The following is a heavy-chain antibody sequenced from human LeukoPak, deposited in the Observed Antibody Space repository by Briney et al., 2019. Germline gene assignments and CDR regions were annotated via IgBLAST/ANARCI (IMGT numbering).Heavy chain of an antibody. CDR2: FHPGDDEV. V-gene: IGHV1-24*01. CDR3: ATFRLPGEYFQH. J-gene: IGHJ1*01. Sequence: ASVKVSCRVSGYTPTEVSIHWLRQAPGKGLEWMGGFHPGDDEVLSAQKFQGRVTMTEDTSTDTAYMELSSLRSEDTAVYYCATFRLPGEYFQHWGQGTLVIASS. CDR1: GYTPTEVS.